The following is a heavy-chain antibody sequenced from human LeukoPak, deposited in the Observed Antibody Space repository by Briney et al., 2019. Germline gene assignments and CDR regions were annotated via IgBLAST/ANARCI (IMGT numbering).Heavy chain of an antibody. V-gene: IGHV3-23*01. D-gene: IGHD3-3*01. CDR3: AKGGPIAIFGVVYNWFDP. CDR1: GFTFSSYV. J-gene: IGHJ5*02. Sequence: PGGSLRLSCAASGFTFSSYVMSWVRQAPGEGLEWVSVISGSGGVTYYADSVKGRFTISRDNSKNTLYLQMTSLRAEDSAVYYCAKGGPIAIFGVVYNWFDPWGQGTLVTVSS. CDR2: ISGSGGVT.